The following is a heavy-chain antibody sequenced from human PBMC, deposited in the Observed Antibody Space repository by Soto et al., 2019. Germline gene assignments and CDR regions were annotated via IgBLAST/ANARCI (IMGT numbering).Heavy chain of an antibody. J-gene: IGHJ4*02. CDR2: MYSTGNT. D-gene: IGHD1-7*01. CDR3: AREFGDNWNYEAY. CDR1: GGSISSYH. Sequence: VQQQESGPGLLKPLETLSLTCSVSGGSISSYHWSWIRQPAGKGLEWIGRMYSTGNTNYNPSLKSRVTVSIDTSKNQFFLRLNSVTAADSAVYYCAREFGDNWNYEAYWGPGTAVTVSS. V-gene: IGHV4-4*07.